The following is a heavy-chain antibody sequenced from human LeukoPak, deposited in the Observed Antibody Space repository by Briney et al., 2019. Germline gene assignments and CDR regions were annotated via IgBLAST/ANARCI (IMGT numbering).Heavy chain of an antibody. Sequence: PGGSLRLSCATSGFTFSSYAMSWVRQAPGKGLEWVSSISGSGGSTYYADSVKGRFTISRDNSKNTLYLQMNSLRAEDTAVYYCAKAAVLRFLEWFDYWGQGTLVTVSS. J-gene: IGHJ4*02. CDR3: AKAAVLRFLEWFDY. CDR2: ISGSGGST. CDR1: GFTFSSYA. D-gene: IGHD3-3*01. V-gene: IGHV3-23*01.